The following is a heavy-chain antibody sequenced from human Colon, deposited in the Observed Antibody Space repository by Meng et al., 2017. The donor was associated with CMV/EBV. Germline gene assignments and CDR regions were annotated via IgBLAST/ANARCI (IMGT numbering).Heavy chain of an antibody. CDR1: SDSFNDYY. J-gene: IGHJ5*02. Sequence: SDSFNDYYWGWMRQAPGQGLEWIASISYSGSTYYNPSFNRRVTISVDTSTNQFSFNLSPVPAADTAVYYCSRDAYCGGDCYDNWFDPWGQGSLVTVSS. CDR2: ISYSGST. V-gene: IGHV4-39*01. CDR3: SRDAYCGGDCYDNWFDP. D-gene: IGHD2-21*02.